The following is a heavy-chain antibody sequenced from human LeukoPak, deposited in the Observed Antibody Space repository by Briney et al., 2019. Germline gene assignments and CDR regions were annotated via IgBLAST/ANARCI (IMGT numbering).Heavy chain of an antibody. D-gene: IGHD3-22*01. J-gene: IGHJ4*02. V-gene: IGHV4-59*01. Sequence: SETLSLTCTVSGGSISSYYWSWIRQPPGKGLKWIGYIYYSGSTNYNPSLKSRVTISVDTSKNQFSLKLSSVTAADTAVYYCARVGYSSGYYTFDYWGQGTLVTVSS. CDR2: IYYSGST. CDR1: GGSISSYY. CDR3: ARVGYSSGYYTFDY.